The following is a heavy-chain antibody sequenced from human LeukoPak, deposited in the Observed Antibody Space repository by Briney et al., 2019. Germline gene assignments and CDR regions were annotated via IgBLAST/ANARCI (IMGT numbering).Heavy chain of an antibody. CDR2: IIPIFGTV. CDR3: ARRGATMVRGYYFDY. J-gene: IGHJ4*02. CDR1: GGTFSSYA. D-gene: IGHD3-10*01. V-gene: IGHV1-69*13. Sequence: SVKVSCKASGGTFSSYAISWVRQAPGQGLEWMGGIIPIFGTVNYAQKFQGRVTITADESTSTAYMELSSLRSEDTAVYYCARRGATMVRGYYFDYWGQGTLVTVSS.